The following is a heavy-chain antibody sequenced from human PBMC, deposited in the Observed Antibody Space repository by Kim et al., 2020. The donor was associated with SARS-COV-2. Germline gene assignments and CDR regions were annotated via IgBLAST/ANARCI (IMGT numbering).Heavy chain of an antibody. CDR3: ARDPISPYDILTGYYSSYYSGMDV. J-gene: IGHJ6*02. V-gene: IGHV3-66*01. Sequence: GGSLRLSCAASGFTVSSNYMSWVRQAPGKGLEWVSVIYSGGSTYYADSVKGRFTISRDNSKNTLYLQMNSLRAEDTAVYYCARDPISPYDILTGYYSSYYSGMDVWGQGTTVTVSS. CDR2: IYSGGST. D-gene: IGHD3-9*01. CDR1: GFTVSSNY.